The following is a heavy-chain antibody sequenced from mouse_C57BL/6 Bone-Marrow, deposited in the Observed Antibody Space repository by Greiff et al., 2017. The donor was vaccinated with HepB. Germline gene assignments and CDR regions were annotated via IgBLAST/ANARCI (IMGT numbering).Heavy chain of an antibody. V-gene: IGHV8-8*01. Sequence: QVTLKVCGPGILQPSQTLSLTCSFSGFSLSTFGMGVGWIRQPSGKGLEWLAHIWWDDDKYYNPALKSRLTISKDTSKNQVFLKIANVDTADTATYYCARRFITTVVAHWYFDVWGTGTTVTVSS. J-gene: IGHJ1*03. D-gene: IGHD1-1*01. CDR1: GFSLSTFGMG. CDR2: IWWDDDK. CDR3: ARRFITTVVAHWYFDV.